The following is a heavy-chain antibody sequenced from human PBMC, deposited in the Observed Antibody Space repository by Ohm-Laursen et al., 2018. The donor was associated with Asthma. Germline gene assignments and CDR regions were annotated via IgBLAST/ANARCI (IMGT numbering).Heavy chain of an antibody. CDR3: ARNPTARPFDY. J-gene: IGHJ4*02. V-gene: IGHV3-21*01. CDR1: GFTFSNYA. CDR2: ISNSGTTI. D-gene: IGHD6-6*01. Sequence: SLRLSCAASGFTFSNYAMSWVRQAPGKGLEWVSLISNSGTTIYYADSVKGRFTISRDNAKNSLFLQMNSLRVEDTAVYYCARNPTARPFDYWGQGILVTVSS.